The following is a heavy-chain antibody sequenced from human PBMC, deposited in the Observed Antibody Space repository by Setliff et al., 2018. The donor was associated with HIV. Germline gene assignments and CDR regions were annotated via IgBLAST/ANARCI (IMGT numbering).Heavy chain of an antibody. J-gene: IGHJ4*02. CDR1: GGSINSYY. CDR2: IGYNGDT. Sequence: PSETLSLTCTVSGGSINSYYWNWIRQSPGKGLEWIGYIGYNGDTSYNPSLNSRVTISRDTSKNQFSLKLSSVTAADTAVYYCARHAAGPDGPFDYWGQGTLVTVSS. CDR3: ARHAAGPDGPFDY. V-gene: IGHV4-59*08.